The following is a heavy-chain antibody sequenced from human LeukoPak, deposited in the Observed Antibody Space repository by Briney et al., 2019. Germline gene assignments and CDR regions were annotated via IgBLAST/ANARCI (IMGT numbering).Heavy chain of an antibody. D-gene: IGHD5-24*01. V-gene: IGHV3-74*01. Sequence: PGGSLRLSCAASGFTFSSYWMHWVRQGPGKGLVWVSRMNSDGRRISYADSVKGRFTISRDNAKNSLYLQMNSLRAEDSAVYYCARDPRWLDYWGQGTLVTVST. J-gene: IGHJ4*02. CDR1: GFTFSSYW. CDR2: MNSDGRRI. CDR3: ARDPRWLDY.